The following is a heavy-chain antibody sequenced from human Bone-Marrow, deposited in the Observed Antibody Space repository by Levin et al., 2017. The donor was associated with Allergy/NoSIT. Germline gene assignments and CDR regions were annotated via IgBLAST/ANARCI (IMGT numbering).Heavy chain of an antibody. J-gene: IGHJ5*02. V-gene: IGHV4-34*01. CDR1: GGSFSAYS. Sequence: PSETLSLICAVYGGSFSAYSWSWIRQSPVKGLEWLGEINHSGSTKYNPSLKSRITISLDTSKNQFSLRLSSVTAADTAVYYCARVPENWFDPWGQGTLVTVSS. CDR3: ARVPENWFDP. CDR2: INHSGST.